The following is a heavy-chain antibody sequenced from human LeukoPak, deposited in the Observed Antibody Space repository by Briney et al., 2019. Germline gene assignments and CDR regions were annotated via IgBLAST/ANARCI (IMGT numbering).Heavy chain of an antibody. V-gene: IGHV3-74*01. Sequence: GGSLRLSCAASGFTFSSHWMHWVRQAPGKGLVWVSRINSDGSITSYADSVKGRFTISRDNAKDTLYLQMNSLRAEDAAVYYCAKDIGSGYYYVFDYWGQGTLVTVSS. CDR3: AKDIGSGYYYVFDY. CDR1: GFTFSSHW. CDR2: INSDGSIT. D-gene: IGHD3-22*01. J-gene: IGHJ4*02.